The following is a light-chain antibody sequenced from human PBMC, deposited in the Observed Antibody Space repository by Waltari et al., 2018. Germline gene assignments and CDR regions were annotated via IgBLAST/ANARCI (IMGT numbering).Light chain of an antibody. CDR2: DAS. CDR3: QQHDDAPIT. V-gene: IGKV1-33*01. CDR1: QDTSNY. J-gene: IGKJ5*01. Sequence: DIQMTQSPSSLSASVGDRVTITCQASQDTSNYLNWYQQKPGKAPKLLIYDASNLETGVPSRFSVSGSGTDFILTISSLQPEDFATYYCQQHDDAPITFGQGTRLDIK.